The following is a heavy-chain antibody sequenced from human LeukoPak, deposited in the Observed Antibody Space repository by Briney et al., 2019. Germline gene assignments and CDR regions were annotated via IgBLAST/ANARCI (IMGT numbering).Heavy chain of an antibody. V-gene: IGHV4-59*01. CDR1: GGSISSYY. D-gene: IGHD5-18*01. CDR2: IYYSGST. Sequence: KPSEALSLTCTVPGGSISSYYWSWIRQPPGKGLEWIGYIYYSGSTNYNPSLKSRVTISIDTSKNQFSLNLSSVTAADTAVYYCARGASRYSYGWGQGTLVTVSS. J-gene: IGHJ4*02. CDR3: ARGASRYSYG.